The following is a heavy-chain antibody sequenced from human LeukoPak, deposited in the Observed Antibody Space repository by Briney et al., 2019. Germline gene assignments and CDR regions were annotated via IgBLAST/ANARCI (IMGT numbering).Heavy chain of an antibody. CDR1: GFTFSSNH. J-gene: IGHJ4*02. V-gene: IGHV3-53*01. CDR2: IYSGGGT. Sequence: PGVSLRLSCAASGFTFSSNHMSWVRQAPGKGLEWVSVIYSGGGTYYSDSVRGRFTISRDNSKNTRYLQMNSLRAEDTAVYYCARGTAAASAGSNWGQGILVTVSS. D-gene: IGHD6-13*01. CDR3: ARGTAAASAGSN.